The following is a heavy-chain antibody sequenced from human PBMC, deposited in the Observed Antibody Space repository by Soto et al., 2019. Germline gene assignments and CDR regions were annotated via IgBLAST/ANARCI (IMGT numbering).Heavy chain of an antibody. CDR3: ARDKASPDYGSGSPWGDFDY. J-gene: IGHJ4*02. CDR1: GYTFTGYY. Sequence: ASVKVSCKASGYTFTGYYMHWVRQAPGQGLEWMGWINPNSGGTNYAQKFQGWVTMTRDTSISTAYMELSRLRSDDTAVYYCARDKASPDYGSGSPWGDFDYWGQGTLVTVSS. CDR2: INPNSGGT. D-gene: IGHD3-10*01. V-gene: IGHV1-2*04.